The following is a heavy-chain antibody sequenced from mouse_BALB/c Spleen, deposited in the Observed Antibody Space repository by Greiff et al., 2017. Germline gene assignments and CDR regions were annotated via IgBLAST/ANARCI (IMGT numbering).Heavy chain of an antibody. J-gene: IGHJ1*01. D-gene: IGHD1-1*01. V-gene: IGHV1-5*01. CDR2: IYPGNSDT. CDR3: TKSYYGSSWYFDV. Sequence: VQLQQSGTVLARPGASVKMSCKASGYSFTSYWMHWVKQRPGQGLEWIGAIYPGNSDTSYNQKFKGKAKLTAVTSASTAYMELSSLTNEDSAVYYCTKSYYGSSWYFDVWGAGTTVTVSS. CDR1: GYSFTSYW.